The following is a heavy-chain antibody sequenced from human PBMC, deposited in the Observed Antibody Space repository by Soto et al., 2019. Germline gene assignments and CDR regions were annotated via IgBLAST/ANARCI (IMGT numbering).Heavy chain of an antibody. J-gene: IGHJ6*02. CDR2: INVGGDTR. CDR3: ARKSQWLSGYIYHGMDV. V-gene: IGHV3-48*03. CDR1: GFMFSSYE. D-gene: IGHD6-19*01. Sequence: LVESGGGLVQPGGSLRLSCAASGFMFSSYEFTWVRLAPGKGLEWVSYINVGGDTRHYADSVRGRFTISRDDAKGSLDLQMDSLRVEDTAVYFCARKSQWLSGYIYHGMDVWSQGTSVTVSS.